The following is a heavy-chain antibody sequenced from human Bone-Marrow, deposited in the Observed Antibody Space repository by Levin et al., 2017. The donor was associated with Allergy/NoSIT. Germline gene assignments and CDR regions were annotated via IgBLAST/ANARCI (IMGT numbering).Heavy chain of an antibody. J-gene: IGHJ6*02. V-gene: IGHV3-53*01. CDR2: IYSNGRT. CDR1: GFTVRSNA. D-gene: IGHD4-23*01. CDR3: ARDRVVTFGMDV. Sequence: GGSLRLSCAASGFTVRSNAMSWVRQAPGKGLQWVSTIYSNGRTDYAESMKGRFTISRDNSQNMLSLQMNSVSSEDTAIYYCARDRVVTFGMDVWGQGTTVIVSS.